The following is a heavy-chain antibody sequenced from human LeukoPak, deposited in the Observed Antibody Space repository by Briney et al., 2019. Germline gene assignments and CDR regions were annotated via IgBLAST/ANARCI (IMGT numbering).Heavy chain of an antibody. CDR3: AKGGQYGSSWYLIDY. V-gene: IGHV3-23*01. Sequence: GGSLRLSCAASGFTFSNYAMSWVRQAPGRGLEWVSTVSGSGDSTYFADSVKGRFTISRDNSKNTLFLQMNSLRAEDTAVYYCAKGGQYGSSWYLIDYWGLGTLVTVSS. J-gene: IGHJ4*02. CDR1: GFTFSNYA. D-gene: IGHD6-13*01. CDR2: VSGSGDST.